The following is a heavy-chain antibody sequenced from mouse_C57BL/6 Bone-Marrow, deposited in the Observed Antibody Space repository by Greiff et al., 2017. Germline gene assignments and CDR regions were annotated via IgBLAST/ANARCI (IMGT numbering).Heavy chain of an antibody. V-gene: IGHV10-1*01. CDR3: VRHVYDYDSDY. CDR2: IRSKSNNYAT. D-gene: IGHD2-4*01. J-gene: IGHJ2*01. Sequence: EVQLVESGGGLVQPKGSLKLSCAASGFSFNTYAMNWVRQAPGKGLEWVARIRSKSNNYATYYADSVKDRFTISRDDSESMLYLQMNNLKTEDTAMYYCVRHVYDYDSDYWGQGTTLTVSS. CDR1: GFSFNTYA.